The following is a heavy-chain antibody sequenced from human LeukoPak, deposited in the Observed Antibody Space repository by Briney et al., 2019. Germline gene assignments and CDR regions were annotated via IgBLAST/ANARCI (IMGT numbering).Heavy chain of an antibody. CDR3: ARETSEEYDILTGYLP. CDR2: INAGNGNT. V-gene: IGHV1-3*01. Sequence: ASVKVSCKASGYTFTSYAMHWVRQAPGQRLEWMGWINAGNGNTKYSQKFQGRVTITRDTSASTAYMELSSLRSEDTAVYYCARETSEEYDILTGYLPWGQGTLVTVSS. D-gene: IGHD3-9*01. J-gene: IGHJ5*02. CDR1: GYTFTSYA.